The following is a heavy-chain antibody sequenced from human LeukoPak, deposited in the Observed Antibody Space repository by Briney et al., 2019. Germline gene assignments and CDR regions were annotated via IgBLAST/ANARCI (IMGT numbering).Heavy chain of an antibody. CDR2: VYHSGNF. CDR3: ARRSGSGRMDV. V-gene: IGHV4/OR15-8*02. D-gene: IGHD3-10*01. CDR1: GGSITTEW. J-gene: IGHJ6*04. Sequence: SETLSLTCAVSGGSITTEWWSWVRRPPGGGLEWIGEVYHSGNFNYNPPLESRVSLSLDTSKNEFSLKLTSLTAADTATYYCARRSGSGRMDVWGRGTTVTVSS.